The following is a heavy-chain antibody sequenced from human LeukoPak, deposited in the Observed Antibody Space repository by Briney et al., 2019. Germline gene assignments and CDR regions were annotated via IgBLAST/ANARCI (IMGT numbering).Heavy chain of an antibody. CDR2: IRGNGDT. CDR1: GLSFSSFA. Sequence: QPGGSLRLSCAASGLSFSSFAMSWVRQGPARGLEWVSSIRGNGDTFYADSVKGRSTLFSDSSTNTVYFQLNNLRVEDTAIYYCAKASWVSSTDAVRWGQGTLVTVSS. D-gene: IGHD3-16*01. J-gene: IGHJ4*02. CDR3: AKASWVSSTDAVR. V-gene: IGHV3-23*01.